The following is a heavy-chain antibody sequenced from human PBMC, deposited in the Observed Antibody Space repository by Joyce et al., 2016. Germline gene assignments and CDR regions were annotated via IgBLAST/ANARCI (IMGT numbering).Heavy chain of an antibody. CDR3: AKGALADQLLPPADL. Sequence: QFQLVESGGRVVQQGRSLRLYCRASGFTFTSFAMHWVRQAPGKGLEWVAVISHDAERQFYGESSKGRFTISRDNYKNTLDLQMNSLRVEDTAVYYCAKGALADQLLPPADLWGQGTLVTVSS. V-gene: IGHV3-30*18. CDR1: GFTFTSFA. D-gene: IGHD1-1*01. CDR2: ISHDAERQ. J-gene: IGHJ1*01.